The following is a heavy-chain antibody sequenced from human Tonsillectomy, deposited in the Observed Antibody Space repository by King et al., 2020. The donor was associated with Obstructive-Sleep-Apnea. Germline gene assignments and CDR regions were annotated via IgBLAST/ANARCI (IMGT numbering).Heavy chain of an antibody. V-gene: IGHV3-30*04. CDR2: RASDGNEN. CDR3: ARKYCSAYTCTGMDI. J-gene: IGHJ6*02. CDR1: GFTFSSFA. D-gene: IGHD2-15*01. Sequence: VQLVESGGAVVQPGTSLRLSCAASGFTFSSFAMHWVRQAPGTGLEGGAGRASDGNENYYADSVKGRFTISRDNAKKTLSLQMTTLRAEDTARYYCARKYCSAYTCTGMDIWGPGTTVTVSS.